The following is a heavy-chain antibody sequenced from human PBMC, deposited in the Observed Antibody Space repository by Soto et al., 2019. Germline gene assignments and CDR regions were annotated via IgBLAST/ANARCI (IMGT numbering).Heavy chain of an antibody. D-gene: IGHD5-18*01. CDR2: IYYSGST. J-gene: IGHJ4*02. CDR3: ARLGHHVDTAMDTTFDY. Sequence: PSETLSLTCTVSGGSISSGGYYWSWIRQHPGKGLEWIGYIYYSGSTYYNPSLKSRVTISVDTSKNQFSLKLSSVTAADTAVYYCARLGHHVDTAMDTTFDYWGQGTLVTVSS. V-gene: IGHV4-31*03. CDR1: GGSISSGGYY.